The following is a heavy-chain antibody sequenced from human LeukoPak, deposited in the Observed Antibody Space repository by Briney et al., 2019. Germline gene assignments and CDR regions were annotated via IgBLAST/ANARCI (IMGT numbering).Heavy chain of an antibody. D-gene: IGHD2-2*01. CDR2: IWYDGSNK. CDR3: ARDSRSSTSCNPDY. V-gene: IGHV3-33*01. CDR1: GFTFSSYG. J-gene: IGHJ4*02. Sequence: GGSLRLSCAASGFTFSSYGMHWVRQAPGKGLEWVAVIWYDGSNKYYADSVKGRFTISRDNSKNTLYLQMNSLRAEDTAVYYCARDSRSSTSCNPDYWGQGTLVTVSS.